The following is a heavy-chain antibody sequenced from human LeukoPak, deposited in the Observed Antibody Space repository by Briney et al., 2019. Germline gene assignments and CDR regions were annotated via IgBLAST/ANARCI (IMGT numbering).Heavy chain of an antibody. D-gene: IGHD6-19*01. CDR3: ARFKRAGGWSYFDY. CDR1: SGSISTGGYY. CDR2: ISYSGGT. J-gene: IGHJ4*02. Sequence: PSETLSLTCSVSSGSISTGGYYWSWIRQPPGKGLEWIGYISYSGGTYYNPSLKSRVSISIDTSKNQFSLKLSSVTAADTAVYYCARFKRAGGWSYFDYWGQGTLVTVSS. V-gene: IGHV4-30-4*02.